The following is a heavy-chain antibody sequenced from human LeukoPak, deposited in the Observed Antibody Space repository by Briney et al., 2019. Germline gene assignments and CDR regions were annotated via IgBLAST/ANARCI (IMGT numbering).Heavy chain of an antibody. V-gene: IGHV4-4*07. CDR3: AREAVHYGSGSLDY. Sequence: SDTLSLTCTFSGGSINAFYWSWIPHPAGKGLEGIGRIHSSGSTNYTPSLTSRGTILLDPSKNQFSLSLISATAADTGVYYCAREAVHYGSGSLDYWGQGTLVTGSS. D-gene: IGHD3-10*01. CDR2: IHSSGST. J-gene: IGHJ4*02. CDR1: GGSINAFY.